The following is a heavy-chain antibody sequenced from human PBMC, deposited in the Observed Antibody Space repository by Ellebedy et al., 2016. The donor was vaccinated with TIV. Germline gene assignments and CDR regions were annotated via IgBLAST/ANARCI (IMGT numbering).Heavy chain of an antibody. CDR3: AHTVTTVSFFGMDV. CDR2: IWYDGSNK. V-gene: IGHV3-33*01. Sequence: GESLKISXAASGFTFSSYGMHWVRQAPGKGLEWVAVIWYDGSNKYYADSVKGRFTISRDNSKNTLYLQMNSLRAEDTAVYYCAHTVTTVSFFGMDVWGQGTTVTVSS. J-gene: IGHJ6*02. D-gene: IGHD4-17*01. CDR1: GFTFSSYG.